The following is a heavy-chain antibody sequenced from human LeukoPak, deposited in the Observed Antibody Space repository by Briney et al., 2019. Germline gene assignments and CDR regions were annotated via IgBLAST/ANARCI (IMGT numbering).Heavy chain of an antibody. V-gene: IGHV1-46*02. CDR1: GYTFNNHY. CDR2: INPSGGSR. J-gene: IGHJ4*02. CDR3: ARQGGYSNAIGMGY. D-gene: IGHD5-12*01. Sequence: ASVTVSCTASGYTFNNHYIYWVRQAPGQGLEWMGMINPSGGSRSYAQKFQGRVTMTRDTSTSTVYMELSSLRSEDTAVYYCARQGGYSNAIGMGYWGQGTLVIVSS.